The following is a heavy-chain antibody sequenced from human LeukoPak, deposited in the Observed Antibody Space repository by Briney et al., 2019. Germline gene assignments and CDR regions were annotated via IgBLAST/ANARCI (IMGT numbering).Heavy chain of an antibody. D-gene: IGHD6-25*01. CDR1: GDSLNSYY. CDR2: IFYSGSS. Sequence: PSETLSLTCTVSGDSLNSYYWSWIRHPPGEGLQWIGYIFYSGSSKYNASLRSRVAISVDTSKNQFSLKLTSVTAADTAVYYCAGRAARFFDYWGQGILVTVSS. V-gene: IGHV4-59*01. J-gene: IGHJ4*02. CDR3: AGRAARFFDY.